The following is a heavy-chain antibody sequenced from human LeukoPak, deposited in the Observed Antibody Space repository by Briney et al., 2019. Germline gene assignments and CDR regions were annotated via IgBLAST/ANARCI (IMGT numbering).Heavy chain of an antibody. V-gene: IGHV1-46*01. CDR3: ARDRPITMVRGASYYFDY. CDR1: GYTFTSYY. J-gene: IGHJ4*02. Sequence: ASVKVSCKASGYTFTSYYMHWVRQAPGQGLEWMGIINPSGGSTSYAQKFQGRVTMTRDTSTSTVYMELSSLRSEDTAAYYCARDRPITMVRGASYYFDYWGQGTLVTVSS. CDR2: INPSGGST. D-gene: IGHD3-10*01.